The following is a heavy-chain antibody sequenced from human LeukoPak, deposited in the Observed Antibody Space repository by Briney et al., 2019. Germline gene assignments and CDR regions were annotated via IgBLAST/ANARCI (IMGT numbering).Heavy chain of an antibody. CDR3: VADCYGDCID. Sequence: GASVKVSCKASGFIFSSSAVQWVRQARGQRLEWIGWIVVGSGNTDYAQNFQERVTITRDMSTSTAYMELSSLRSEDTAVYYRVADCYGDCIDWGQGTLVTVSS. CDR2: IVVGSGNT. CDR1: GFIFSSSA. J-gene: IGHJ4*02. V-gene: IGHV1-58*01. D-gene: IGHD4-17*01.